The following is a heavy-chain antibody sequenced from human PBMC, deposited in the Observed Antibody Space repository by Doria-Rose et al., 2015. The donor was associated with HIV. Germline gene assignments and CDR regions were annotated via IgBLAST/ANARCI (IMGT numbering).Heavy chain of an antibody. CDR1: GFTFSSHR. Sequence: VQLVQSGGGLVRPGGSLRLSCATSGFTFSSHRINWVRQAPGKGLEWVSSISSTSAYINYADSVSGRLTISRDNARNSLYLQMDSLRAEDTAIYYCATGVTLDYWGQGTLVTVSS. J-gene: IGHJ4*02. D-gene: IGHD3-10*01. CDR3: ATGVTLDY. V-gene: IGHV3-21*01. CDR2: ISSTSAYI.